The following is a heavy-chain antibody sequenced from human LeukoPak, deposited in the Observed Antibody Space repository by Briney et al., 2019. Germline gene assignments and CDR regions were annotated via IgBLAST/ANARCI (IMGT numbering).Heavy chain of an antibody. CDR2: ITPTFGTA. CDR1: GGTFSNYA. J-gene: IGHJ4*02. D-gene: IGHD5-18*01. CDR3: ARASSDDTAMATPFAY. Sequence: SVKVSCKASGGTFSNYAINWVRQAPGQGLEWMGGITPTFGTANYLQKFQGRVTITADESTSTAYMELSRLRLQDTAIYYCARASSDDTAMATPFAYWGQGTLVTVSS. V-gene: IGHV1-69*01.